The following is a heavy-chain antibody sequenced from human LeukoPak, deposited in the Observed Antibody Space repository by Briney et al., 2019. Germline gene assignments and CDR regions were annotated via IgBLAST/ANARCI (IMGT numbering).Heavy chain of an antibody. Sequence: SETLSLTCTVSGGSISSYYWSWIRQPPGKGLEWIGYIYYSGSTNYNPSLKSRVTISVDTSKNQFSLKLSSVTAADTAVYYCAGWSFVTIFGVVINTVIDYWGQGTLVTVSS. D-gene: IGHD3-3*01. CDR3: AGWSFVTIFGVVINTVIDY. CDR1: GGSISSYY. V-gene: IGHV4-59*08. CDR2: IYYSGST. J-gene: IGHJ4*02.